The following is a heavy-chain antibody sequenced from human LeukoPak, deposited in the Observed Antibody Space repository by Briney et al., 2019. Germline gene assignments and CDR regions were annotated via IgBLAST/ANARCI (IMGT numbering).Heavy chain of an antibody. CDR3: ARDRGTTPKYYYGTDV. Sequence: GGSLRLSCAASGFTFSSYALHWVRQAPGRGLEWVVLISYDESDKYYADFVKGRFAISRDNFKNTLYLQMNSLRAEDTAVYYCARDRGTTPKYYYGTDVWGQGTTVAVSS. CDR1: GFTFSSYA. D-gene: IGHD2-2*01. CDR2: ISYDESDK. J-gene: IGHJ6*02. V-gene: IGHV3-30*03.